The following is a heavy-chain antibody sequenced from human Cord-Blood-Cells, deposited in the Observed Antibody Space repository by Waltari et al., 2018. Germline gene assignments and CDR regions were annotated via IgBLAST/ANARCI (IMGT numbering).Heavy chain of an antibody. Sequence: QVQLVQSGAEVKKPGASVKVSCKVSGYTLTAFSMHWVRQARGKGLEWMGGFDPEDGETIYAQKFQGRVTMTEDTSTDTAYMELSSLRSEDTAVYYCATGTPYSGYDYYYYGMDVWGQGTTVTVSS. D-gene: IGHD5-12*01. V-gene: IGHV1-24*01. CDR3: ATGTPYSGYDYYYYGMDV. CDR2: FDPEDGET. J-gene: IGHJ6*02. CDR1: GYTLTAFS.